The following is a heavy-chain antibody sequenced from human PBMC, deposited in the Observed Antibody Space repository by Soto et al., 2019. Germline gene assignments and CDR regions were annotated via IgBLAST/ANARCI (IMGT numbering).Heavy chain of an antibody. CDR1: GRSISSGGYY. J-gene: IGHJ4*02. D-gene: IGHD5-12*01. V-gene: IGHV4-31*03. CDR2: IYYSGST. CDR3: ERLRGATIRNFDY. Sequence: QVQLQESGPGLVKPSQTLSLTCTVSGRSISSGGYYWSWIRLHPGKGLEWLGYIYYSGSTYYNPSLKSRVTRSVDTSKNQFSLKLRSVTAAGTAVYYCERLRGATIRNFDYWGQGTLVTVSS.